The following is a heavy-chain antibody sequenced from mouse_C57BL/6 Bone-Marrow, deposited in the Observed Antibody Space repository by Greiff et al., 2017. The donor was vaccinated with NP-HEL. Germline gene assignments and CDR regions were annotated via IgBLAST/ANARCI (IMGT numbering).Heavy chain of an antibody. CDR1: GYTFTDYE. Sequence: QVQLKQSGAELVRPGASVTLSCKASGYTFTDYEMHWVKQTPVHGLEWIGAIDPETGGTAYNQKFKGKAILTADKSSSTAYMELRSLTSEDSAVYYCTRMGPYYSWFAYWGQGTLVTVSA. J-gene: IGHJ3*01. D-gene: IGHD1-1*01. CDR2: IDPETGGT. CDR3: TRMGPYYSWFAY. V-gene: IGHV1-15*01.